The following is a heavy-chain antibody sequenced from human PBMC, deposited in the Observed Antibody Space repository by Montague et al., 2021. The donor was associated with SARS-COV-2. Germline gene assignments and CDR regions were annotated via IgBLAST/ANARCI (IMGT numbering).Heavy chain of an antibody. J-gene: IGHJ4*02. Sequence: SETLSLTCAVYGGSFSGYYWSWIRQPPGKGLEWIGEINHSGSTNYNPSLKSRVTISVDTSKNQFSLKLSSVTAADTAVYYCARADGYYFDYWGQGTLVTVFS. CDR1: GGSFSGYY. CDR2: INHSGST. CDR3: ARADGYYFDY. D-gene: IGHD5-24*01. V-gene: IGHV4-34*01.